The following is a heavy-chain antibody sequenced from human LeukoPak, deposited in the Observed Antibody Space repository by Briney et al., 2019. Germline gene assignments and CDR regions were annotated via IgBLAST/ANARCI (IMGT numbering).Heavy chain of an antibody. CDR2: ISSSSSYI. CDR3: ARGAYLEYSGYDYPDY. V-gene: IGHV3-21*01. J-gene: IGHJ4*02. Sequence: PGGSLRLSCAASGFTFSSYSMNWVRQAPGKGLEWVSSISSSSSYIYYADSVKGRFTISRDNSKNTLYLQMNSLRAEDTAVYYCARGAYLEYSGYDYPDYWGQGTLVTVSS. CDR1: GFTFSSYS. D-gene: IGHD5-12*01.